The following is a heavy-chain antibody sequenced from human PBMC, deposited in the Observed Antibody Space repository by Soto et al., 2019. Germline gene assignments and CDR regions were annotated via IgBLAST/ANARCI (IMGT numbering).Heavy chain of an antibody. V-gene: IGHV4-30-4*01. D-gene: IGHD3-16*01. CDR2: IYYSGNT. CDR3: AREGGESSDGLYYFDS. Sequence: PSETLSLTCTVSCGSTSSDNYWSGIRQPPGKGLEWIGHIYYSGNTDYNPSLKSRLAISIDTSKNQFSLKLSSVTAADTAVYFCAREGGESSDGLYYFDSWGQGSLVTVSS. J-gene: IGHJ4*02. CDR1: CGSTSSDNY.